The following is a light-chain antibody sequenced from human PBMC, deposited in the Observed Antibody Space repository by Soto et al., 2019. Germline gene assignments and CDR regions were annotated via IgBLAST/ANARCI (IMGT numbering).Light chain of an antibody. CDR3: RSYAGSNYV. J-gene: IGLJ1*01. V-gene: IGLV2-8*01. CDR2: EVS. Sequence: QSALTQPPSASGSPGQSVTISCTGTSSDVGGYNYVSWYQQRPGKAPKLIIYEVSKRPSGVPDRFSGSKSGNTASLTVSGLQAEDEADYYCRSYAGSNYVLGTGTKVTVL. CDR1: SSDVGGYNY.